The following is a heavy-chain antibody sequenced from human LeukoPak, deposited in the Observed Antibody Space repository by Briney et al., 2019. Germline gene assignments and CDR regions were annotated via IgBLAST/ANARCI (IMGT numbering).Heavy chain of an antibody. CDR3: ARGNSHSSSWYLSL. V-gene: IGHV4-30-2*01. CDR1: GGSISSGGYS. J-gene: IGHJ4*02. D-gene: IGHD6-13*01. CDR2: IYHSGST. Sequence: SQTLSLTCAVSGGSISSGGYSWSWIRQPPGKGLEWIGYIYHSGSTYYNPSLKSRVTISVDRSKNQFSLKLSSVTAADTAVYYCARGNSHSSSWYLSLWGQGTLVTVSS.